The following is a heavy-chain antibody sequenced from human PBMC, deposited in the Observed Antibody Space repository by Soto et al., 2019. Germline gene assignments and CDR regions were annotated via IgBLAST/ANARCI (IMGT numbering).Heavy chain of an antibody. CDR3: ARDYYGSGSYYNVDYYYYYMDV. D-gene: IGHD3-10*01. CDR2: IYSGGST. Sequence: GGSLRLSCAASGFTVSSNYMSWVRQAPGKGLEWVSVIYSGGSTYYADSVKGRFTISRHNSKNTLYLQMNSLRAEDTAVYYCARDYYGSGSYYNVDYYYYYMDVWGKGTTVTVSS. J-gene: IGHJ6*03. V-gene: IGHV3-53*04. CDR1: GFTVSSNY.